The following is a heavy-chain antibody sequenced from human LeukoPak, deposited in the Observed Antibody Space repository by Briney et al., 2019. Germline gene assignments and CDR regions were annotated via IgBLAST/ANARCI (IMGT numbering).Heavy chain of an antibody. CDR2: ISDSGGST. Sequence: QPGGSLRLSCSASGLPFSSYAMHWVRQAPGKGLEYVSAISDSGGSTYYADSVKGRFTISRDNSKNTLYLQMGSLRAEDTAVYCCVRGYYFGRCGIDFWGQGTTVTVSS. J-gene: IGHJ6*02. D-gene: IGHD2/OR15-2a*01. V-gene: IGHV3-64D*09. CDR1: GLPFSSYA. CDR3: VRGYYFGRCGIDF.